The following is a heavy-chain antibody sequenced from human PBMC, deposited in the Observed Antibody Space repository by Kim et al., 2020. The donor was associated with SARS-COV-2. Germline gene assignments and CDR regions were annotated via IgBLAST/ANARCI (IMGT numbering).Heavy chain of an antibody. CDR2: IYYSGTT. J-gene: IGHJ1*01. D-gene: IGHD2-15*01. CDR1: GPISSGDYY. V-gene: IGHV4-30-4*01. Sequence: GPISSGDYYWSWIRQPPGKGLEWIGYIYYSGTTYYYPSRKRRVTISVDTSRKQFSLKVSSVTAAGTAVYYWARGGWSDLCIQHWGQCTLAT. CDR3: ARGGWSDLCIQH.